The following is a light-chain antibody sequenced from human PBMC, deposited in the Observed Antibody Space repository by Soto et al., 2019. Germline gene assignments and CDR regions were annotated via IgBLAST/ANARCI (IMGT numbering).Light chain of an antibody. CDR1: SSNIGAGFD. V-gene: IGLV1-40*01. CDR3: CSFTSSNTHV. CDR2: GNS. J-gene: IGLJ1*01. Sequence: QSVLTQPPSVSGAPGQRVTISCTGSSSNIGAGFDVHWYHQIAGTAPKLLIYGNSNRPSGVPDRFSGSKSGTSASLAINGLQAEDEADYYCCSFTSSNTHVFGTGTKLTVL.